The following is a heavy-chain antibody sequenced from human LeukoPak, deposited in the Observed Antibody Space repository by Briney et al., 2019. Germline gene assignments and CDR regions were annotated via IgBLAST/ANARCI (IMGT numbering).Heavy chain of an antibody. CDR2: INQGGSDK. CDR1: GFTFSGHC. D-gene: IGHD1-14*01. V-gene: IGHV3-7*01. J-gene: IGHJ4*02. Sequence: PAGSLRLSCAASGFTFSGHCMSWIRQAPGKGLEWVANINQGGSDKYYVDSVKGRFTISRDNANNLLYLQMNSLRGEDTAVYYCTRDRSRAEDDWGQGTLVTVSS. CDR3: TRDRSRAEDD.